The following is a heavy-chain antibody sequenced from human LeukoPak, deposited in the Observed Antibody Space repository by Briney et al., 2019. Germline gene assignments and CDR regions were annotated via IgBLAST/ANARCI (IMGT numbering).Heavy chain of an antibody. J-gene: IGHJ6*03. V-gene: IGHV4-59*12. CDR2: IYYSGST. Sequence: SETLSLTCTVSGGSISSYYWSWIRQPPGKGLEWIGYIYYSGSTNYNPSLKSRVTISVDTSKNQFSLKLSSVTAADTAVYYCARRHYDRQTRSRYYYYMDVWGKGTTVTVSS. D-gene: IGHD3-22*01. CDR1: GGSISSYY. CDR3: ARRHYDRQTRSRYYYYMDV.